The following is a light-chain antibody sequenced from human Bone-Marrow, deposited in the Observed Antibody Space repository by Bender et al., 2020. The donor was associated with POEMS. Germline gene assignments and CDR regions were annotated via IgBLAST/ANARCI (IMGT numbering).Light chain of an antibody. Sequence: QSALTQPPSMSGSPGQSITISCTGSDIGAYKYVSWYQQHPGKAPKLLIYDVSYRPSGVSNRFSGSTSGTSASLAIAGLQTEDEADYYCQSHDSSLSGWVFGGGTKLTVL. CDR3: QSHDSSLSGWV. V-gene: IGLV2-14*03. CDR2: DVS. J-gene: IGLJ3*02. CDR1: DIGAYKY.